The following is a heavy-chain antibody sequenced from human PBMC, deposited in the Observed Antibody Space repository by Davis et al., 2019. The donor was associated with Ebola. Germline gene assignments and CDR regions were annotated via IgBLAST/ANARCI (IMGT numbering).Heavy chain of an antibody. D-gene: IGHD4-17*01. CDR2: IYYSGST. CDR1: GGSISTHY. V-gene: IGHV4-59*11. Sequence: SETLSLTCTVSGGSISTHYWSWIRQPPGKGLEWIGYIYYSGSTTYNPSLRSRVTISVDTSKTQFSLKVSSVTAADTAVYYCARADGDYVHFDHWGQGTRVIVSS. CDR3: ARADGDYVHFDH. J-gene: IGHJ4*02.